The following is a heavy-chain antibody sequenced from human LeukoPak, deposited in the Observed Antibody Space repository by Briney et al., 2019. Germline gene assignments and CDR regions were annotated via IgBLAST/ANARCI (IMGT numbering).Heavy chain of an antibody. Sequence: PGGSLRLSCAASGFTFSSYSMNWVRQAPGKGLEWVSSISSSSSYIYYADSVKGRFTISRDNAKNSLYLQMNSLRAEDTAVYYCARQRQQLTEGAFDIWGQGTMVTVSS. J-gene: IGHJ3*02. D-gene: IGHD6-13*01. CDR2: ISSSSSYI. CDR1: GFTFSSYS. CDR3: ARQRQQLTEGAFDI. V-gene: IGHV3-21*01.